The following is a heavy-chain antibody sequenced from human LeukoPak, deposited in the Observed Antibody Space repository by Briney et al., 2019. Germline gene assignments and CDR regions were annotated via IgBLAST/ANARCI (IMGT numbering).Heavy chain of an antibody. J-gene: IGHJ4*02. CDR2: IYYSGST. D-gene: IGHD6-13*01. CDR1: GGSISSGGYY. CDR3: ARVFPIAAAGYFDY. Sequence: SETLSLTCTVSGGSISSGGYYWSWIRQHPGEGLEWIGYIYYSGSTYYNPSLKSRVTISVDTSKNQFSLKLSSVTAADTAVYYCARVFPIAAAGYFDYWGQGTLVTVSS. V-gene: IGHV4-31*03.